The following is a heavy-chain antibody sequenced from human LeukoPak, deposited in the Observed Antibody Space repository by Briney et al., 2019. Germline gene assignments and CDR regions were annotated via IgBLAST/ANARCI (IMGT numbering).Heavy chain of an antibody. CDR1: GFTLSGFA. D-gene: IGHD1-26*01. V-gene: IGHV3-23*01. Sequence: AGSLTLSCLASGFTLSGFAMSWVRRPAGRGLEWVGGISSSGDNTLYADSVKGRFTITRNNSKNTLYQEMNSLRAEDTAIDYCAKMKGHPLPKYYIDVWGQGTMVTVSS. CDR3: AKMKGHPLPKYYIDV. J-gene: IGHJ6*01. CDR2: ISSSGDNT.